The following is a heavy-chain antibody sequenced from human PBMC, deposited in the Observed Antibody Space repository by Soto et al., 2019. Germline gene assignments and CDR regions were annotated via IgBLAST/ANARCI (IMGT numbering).Heavy chain of an antibody. CDR3: TTDLGEGGGDIDY. V-gene: IGHV3-15*01. D-gene: IGHD3-10*01. CDR1: GFTFSNAW. J-gene: IGHJ4*02. CDR2: IKSKTDGGTT. Sequence: EVQLVESGGGLVKPGGSLRLSCAASGFTFSNAWMSWVRQAPGKGLEWVGRIKSKTDGGTTDYAAPVKGRFTISRDDSKNTLYLQMNRLKTEDTAVYYCTTDLGEGGGDIDYWGQGTLVTVSS.